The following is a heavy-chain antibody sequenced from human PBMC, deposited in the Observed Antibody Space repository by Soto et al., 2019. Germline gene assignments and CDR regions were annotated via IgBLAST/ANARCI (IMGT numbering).Heavy chain of an antibody. V-gene: IGHV3-30*03. CDR2: ISYDGSTE. CDR3: ASSLGSHSAAAGNY. D-gene: IGHD6-13*01. J-gene: IGHJ4*02. Sequence: EGSLRLSWAASGFTFSNVLIHWVRQAPGKGPEWLAAISYDGSTEVYVDSVKGRFTISRDNPKNTLYLQMNSLRLEDTAVYYCASSLGSHSAAAGNYWGQGTLVTVSS. CDR1: GFTFSNVL.